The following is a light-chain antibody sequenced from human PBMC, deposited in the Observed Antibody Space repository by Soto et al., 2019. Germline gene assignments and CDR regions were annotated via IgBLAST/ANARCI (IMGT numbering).Light chain of an antibody. Sequence: QSALTQPPSASGSPGQSVTISCTGTSSDVGAYNYVSWYQQYPGKAPKLMIYEVTKRPSWVPDRFSGSKSGNTASLTVSGLQAEDEADYYCTSYVGNDIWVFGGGTKVTVL. CDR3: TSYVGNDIWV. CDR2: EVT. J-gene: IGLJ3*02. V-gene: IGLV2-8*01. CDR1: SSDVGAYNY.